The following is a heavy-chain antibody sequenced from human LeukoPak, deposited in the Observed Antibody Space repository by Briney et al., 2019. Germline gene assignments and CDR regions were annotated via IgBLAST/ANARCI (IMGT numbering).Heavy chain of an antibody. CDR2: INAGNGNT. CDR1: GYTFTSYA. Sequence: ASVKVSCKASGYTFTSYAMHWVRQAPGQRLEWMGWINAGNGNTKYSQKFQGRVTITRDTSASTAYMELSSLRSEDTAVYYCARDSSSWYDAFDIWGQGTMVTVSS. D-gene: IGHD6-13*01. CDR3: ARDSSSWYDAFDI. V-gene: IGHV1-3*01. J-gene: IGHJ3*02.